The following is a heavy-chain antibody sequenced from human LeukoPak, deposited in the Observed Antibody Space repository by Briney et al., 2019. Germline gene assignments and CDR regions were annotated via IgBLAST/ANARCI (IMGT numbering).Heavy chain of an antibody. CDR3: ARTPGGFLEWLYVYFDY. V-gene: IGHV3-48*03. CDR2: ISSSGSTI. Sequence: GGSLRLSCAASGFTLSSYEMNWVRQAPGKGLEWVSYISSSGSTIYYADSVKGRFTISRDNAKNSLYLQMNSLRAEDTAVYYCARTPGGFLEWLYVYFDYWGQGTLVTVSS. J-gene: IGHJ4*02. D-gene: IGHD3-3*01. CDR1: GFTLSSYE.